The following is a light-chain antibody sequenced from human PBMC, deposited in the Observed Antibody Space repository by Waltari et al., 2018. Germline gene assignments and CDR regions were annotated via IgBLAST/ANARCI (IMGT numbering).Light chain of an antibody. V-gene: IGLV2-8*01. CDR1: NSDVGGYNY. Sequence: QSALTQPPSASGSPGQSVTISCTGTNSDVGGYNYVSWYQQHPGRAPKLMIYAVSKRPSGVPDRFPGSKSGNTASLTVSGLQAEDEADYYCSSYAHSTWVFGTGTKVTVL. CDR3: SSYAHSTWV. J-gene: IGLJ1*01. CDR2: AVS.